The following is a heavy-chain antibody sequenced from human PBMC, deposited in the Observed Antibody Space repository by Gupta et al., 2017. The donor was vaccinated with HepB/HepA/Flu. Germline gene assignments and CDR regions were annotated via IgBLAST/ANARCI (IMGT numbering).Heavy chain of an antibody. J-gene: IGHJ6*03. CDR2: INHSGST. CDR1: GGSFRGYY. D-gene: IGHD4-11*01. V-gene: IGHV4-34*01. Sequence: QVQLQQWGAGLLKPSETLSLTCAVYGGSFRGYYWSWIRQPPGKGLEWIGEINHSGSTNYNPSLKSRVTISVDTSKNQFSLKLSSVTAADTAVYYCARNRWTVTAIYYYYYYMDVWGKGTTVTVSS. CDR3: ARNRWTVTAIYYYYYYMDV.